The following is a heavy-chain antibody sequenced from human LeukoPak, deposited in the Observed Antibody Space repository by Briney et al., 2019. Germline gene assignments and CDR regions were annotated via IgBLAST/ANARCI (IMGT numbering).Heavy chain of an antibody. D-gene: IGHD2-8*02. CDR2: IYHSGST. V-gene: IGHV4-38-2*02. CDR1: GYSISSGYY. J-gene: IGHJ4*02. Sequence: SETLSLTCTVSGYSISSGYYWGWIRQHPGKGLEWIGSIYHSGSTYYNPSHKSRVTISVDTSKNQFSLKLSSVTAADTAVYYCARVYWVYYFDYWGQGTLVTVSS. CDR3: ARVYWVYYFDY.